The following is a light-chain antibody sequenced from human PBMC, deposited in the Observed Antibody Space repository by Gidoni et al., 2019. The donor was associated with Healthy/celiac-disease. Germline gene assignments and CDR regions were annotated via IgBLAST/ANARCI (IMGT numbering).Light chain of an antibody. CDR2: AAS. CDR3: QQSYSTPSD. CDR1: QSISSY. J-gene: IGKJ2*01. V-gene: IGKV1-39*01. Sequence: DIQITQSPSSLSASVGDRVTITCRASQSISSYLNWYQQKPGKAPKLLIYAASSLQSGVPSRFSGSGSGTDFTLTISSLQPEDFATYYCQQSYSTPSDFGQGTKLEIK.